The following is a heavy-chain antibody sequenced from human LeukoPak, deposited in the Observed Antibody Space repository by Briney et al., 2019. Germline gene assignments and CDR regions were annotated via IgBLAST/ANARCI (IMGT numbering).Heavy chain of an antibody. J-gene: IGHJ6*03. V-gene: IGHV3-20*04. CDR3: TRGSEVGGNYYFYYLDV. D-gene: IGHD2-15*01. CDR2: INWNGRST. Sequence: PGGSLRLSCVASGFTLDDYGMNWVRQTPGKGLEWVSGINWNGRSTGYADSVKGRFTISRDNAKNSLYLQMDSLRAEDTALYSCTRGSEVGGNYYFYYLDVWGKGTTVAVSS. CDR1: GFTLDDYG.